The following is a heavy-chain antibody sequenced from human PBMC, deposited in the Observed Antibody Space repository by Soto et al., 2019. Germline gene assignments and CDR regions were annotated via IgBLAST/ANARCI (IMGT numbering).Heavy chain of an antibody. D-gene: IGHD2-15*01. CDR3: AKDQGNCPFDY. Sequence: QVQLVESGGDVVQPGRSLRLSCAASGFTLSRSGMHWVRQAPGKGLEWVAVLWADGKTKDYADYVKGRFTISRDNSKNTVSVHMTSIRAEDTALYYCAKDQGNCPFDYWGQGTLVAVSS. J-gene: IGHJ4*02. V-gene: IGHV3-33*06. CDR2: LWADGKTK. CDR1: GFTLSRSG.